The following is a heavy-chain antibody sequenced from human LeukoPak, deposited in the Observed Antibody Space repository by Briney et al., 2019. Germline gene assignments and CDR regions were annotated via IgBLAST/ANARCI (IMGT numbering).Heavy chain of an antibody. V-gene: IGHV1-18*04. CDR2: ISAYNGNT. CDR1: GYRFIDYY. Sequence: ASVKVSCKASGYRFIDYYMHWVPQAPGQGLEWMGWISAYNGNTNYAQKLQGRVTMTTDTSTSTAYMELRSLRSDDTAVYYCARDPGGYETTSYYYGMDVWGQGTTVTVSS. CDR3: ARDPGGYETTSYYYGMDV. J-gene: IGHJ6*02. D-gene: IGHD5-12*01.